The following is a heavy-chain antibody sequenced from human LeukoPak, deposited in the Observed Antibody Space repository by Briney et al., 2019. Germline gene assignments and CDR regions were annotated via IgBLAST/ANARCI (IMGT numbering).Heavy chain of an antibody. D-gene: IGHD3-22*01. J-gene: IGHJ5*02. CDR1: GFTFSSYS. Sequence: GGSLRLSCAASGFTFSSYSMNWVRQAPGKGLEWVPSISSSSSYIYYADSVKGRFTISRDNAKNSLYLQMNSLRAEDTAVYYCARDGHQTYYYDSSGYYFSWGQGTLVTVSS. CDR2: ISSSSSYI. CDR3: ARDGHQTYYYDSSGYYFS. V-gene: IGHV3-21*01.